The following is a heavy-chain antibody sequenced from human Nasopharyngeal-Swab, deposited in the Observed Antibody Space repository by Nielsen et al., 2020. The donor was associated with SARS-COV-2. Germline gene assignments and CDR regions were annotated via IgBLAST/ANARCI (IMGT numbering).Heavy chain of an antibody. Sequence: WVRQAPGQRLEWMGWINAGNGNTKYSQKFQGRVTITRDTSASTAYMELSSLRSEDTAVYYCARDRNYDFWSGYSGDAFDIWGQGTMDTVSS. J-gene: IGHJ3*02. D-gene: IGHD3-3*01. V-gene: IGHV1-3*01. CDR3: ARDRNYDFWSGYSGDAFDI. CDR2: INAGNGNT.